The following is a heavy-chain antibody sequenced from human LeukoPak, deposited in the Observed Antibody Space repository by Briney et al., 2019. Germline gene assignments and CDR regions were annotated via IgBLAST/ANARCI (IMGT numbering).Heavy chain of an antibody. Sequence: ASVKVSSKASGYNFFTYGITWVRQAPGQELELMGWISPHNGNANYAQKFQDRVIMTTDTSTNTAFMEVRSLRSDDTAMYYCARDRRGGWYFVDYYYGMDVWGQGTTVTVSS. D-gene: IGHD6-19*01. CDR2: ISPHNGNA. CDR1: GYNFFTYG. CDR3: ARDRRGGWYFVDYYYGMDV. J-gene: IGHJ6*02. V-gene: IGHV1-18*01.